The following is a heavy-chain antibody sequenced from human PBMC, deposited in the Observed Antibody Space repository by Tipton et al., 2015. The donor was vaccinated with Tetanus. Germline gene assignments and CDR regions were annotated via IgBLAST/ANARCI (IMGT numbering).Heavy chain of an antibody. CDR2: ILYGNST. CDR3: ARIHDYWSGYVDF. V-gene: IGHV4-61*01. D-gene: IGHD3-3*01. J-gene: IGHJ4*02. CDR1: GGSVSSGSYY. Sequence: TLSLTCTVSGGSVSSGSYYWSWVRQAPGKGLEYIGYILYGNSTHYNPSLKSRLSMSADPAKNQFSLRLTSVTAADTAVYYCARIHDYWSGYVDFWGEGTQVTVSP.